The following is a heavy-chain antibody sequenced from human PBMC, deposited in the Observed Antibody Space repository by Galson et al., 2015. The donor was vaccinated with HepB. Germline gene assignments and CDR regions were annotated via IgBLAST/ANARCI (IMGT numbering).Heavy chain of an antibody. CDR1: GGSISTYY. V-gene: IGHV4-59*08. Sequence: ETLSLTCSVSGGSISTYYWSWIRQPPGKGLEWLGYIYYMGGTNYNPSLKNRLSMSLDTSKNQFSLSLSSVTAADTAVYFCARQGQWLVSNWFDPWGQGTLVTVSS. D-gene: IGHD6-19*01. J-gene: IGHJ5*02. CDR3: ARQGQWLVSNWFDP. CDR2: IYYMGGT.